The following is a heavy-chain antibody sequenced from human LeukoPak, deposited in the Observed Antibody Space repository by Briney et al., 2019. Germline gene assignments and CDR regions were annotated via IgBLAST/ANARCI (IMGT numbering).Heavy chain of an antibody. D-gene: IGHD1-7*01. CDR1: GVSFSGYY. V-gene: IGHV4-34*01. CDR2: INHSGST. Sequence: SETLSLTCAVYGVSFSGYYWSWIRQPPGKGLEWIGEINHSGSTNYNPSLKSRVTISVDTSKNQFSLKLSSVTAADTAVYYCARELRPGAFDIWGQGTMVTVSS. J-gene: IGHJ3*02. CDR3: ARELRPGAFDI.